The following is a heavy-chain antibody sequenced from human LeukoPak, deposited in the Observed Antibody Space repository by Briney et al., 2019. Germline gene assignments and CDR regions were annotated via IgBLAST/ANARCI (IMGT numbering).Heavy chain of an antibody. Sequence: SETLSLTCAVYGGSFSGYYWSWIRQPPGKGLEWIGEINQSGSTNYNPSLKSLVTISVHTSKTQFSLKLSPVTAADTAVYYCAAGCSSTSCYWYYYTDVWGKGTTVTVSS. D-gene: IGHD2-2*01. CDR3: AAGCSSTSCYWYYYTDV. CDR2: INQSGST. CDR1: GGSFSGYY. V-gene: IGHV4-34*01. J-gene: IGHJ6*03.